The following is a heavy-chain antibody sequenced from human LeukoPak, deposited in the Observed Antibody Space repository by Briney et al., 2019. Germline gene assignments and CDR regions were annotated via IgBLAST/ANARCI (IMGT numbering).Heavy chain of an antibody. D-gene: IGHD2-2*01. V-gene: IGHV4-34*01. CDR1: GGSFSGYY. CDR3: ATLYCSSTSCSNNWFDP. J-gene: IGHJ5*02. Sequence: SETLSLTCAVYGGSFSGYYWSWIRQPPGKGLEWIGEINHSGSTNYNPSLKSRVTISVDTSKNQFSLKLSSVTAADAAVYYCATLYCSSTSCSNNWFDPWGQGTLVTVSS. CDR2: INHSGST.